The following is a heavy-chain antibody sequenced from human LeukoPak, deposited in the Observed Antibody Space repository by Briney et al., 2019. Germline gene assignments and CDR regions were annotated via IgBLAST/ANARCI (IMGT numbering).Heavy chain of an antibody. D-gene: IGHD3-10*01. V-gene: IGHV3-9*01. CDR2: ISWNSGSI. CDR3: AKAPYYYGPFDY. CDR1: GFTFSSYS. J-gene: IGHJ4*02. Sequence: GGSLRPSCAASGFTFSSYSMNWVRQAPGKGLEWVSGISWNSGSIGYADSVKGRFTISRDNAKNSLYLQMNSLRAEDTALYYCAKAPYYYGPFDYWGQGTLVTVSS.